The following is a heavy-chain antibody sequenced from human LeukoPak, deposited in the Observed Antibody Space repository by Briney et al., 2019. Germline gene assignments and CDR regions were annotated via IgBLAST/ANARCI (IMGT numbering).Heavy chain of an antibody. J-gene: IGHJ3*02. CDR2: IYSGGST. D-gene: IGHD4-17*01. V-gene: IGHV3-66*01. CDR1: GFTVSSNY. Sequence: GGSLRLTCAASGFTVSSNYMSWVRQAPGKGLEWVSVIYSGGSTYYADSVKGRFTISRDNSKNTLYLQMNSLRAEDTAVYYCARFVDYGDYKGNALDIWGQGTMVIVSS. CDR3: ARFVDYGDYKGNALDI.